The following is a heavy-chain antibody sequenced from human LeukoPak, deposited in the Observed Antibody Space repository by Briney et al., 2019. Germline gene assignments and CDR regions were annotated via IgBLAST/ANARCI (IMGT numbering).Heavy chain of an antibody. CDR3: TKDMRGPYYYYYMDV. Sequence: ASVKVSCKASGYTFTSYDINWVRQATGQGLEWMGWMNPNSGNTGYAQKFQGRVTMTRSTSISTAYMELSSLRPEDTALYYCTKDMRGPYYYYYMDVWGKGTTITVSS. D-gene: IGHD2-2*01. V-gene: IGHV1-8*01. CDR1: GYTFTSYD. J-gene: IGHJ6*03. CDR2: MNPNSGNT.